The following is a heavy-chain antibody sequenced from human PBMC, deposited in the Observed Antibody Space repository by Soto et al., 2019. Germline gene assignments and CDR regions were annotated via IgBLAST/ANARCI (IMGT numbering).Heavy chain of an antibody. V-gene: IGHV3-72*01. J-gene: IGHJ4*02. D-gene: IGHD1-26*01. CDR1: GFTFSDHY. CDR3: AREPQMGDYFDY. Sequence: VQLVESGGGLVQPGGSLRLSCAASGFTFSDHYMDWVRQAPGKGLEWVGRTRNKANSYTTEYAASVKGRFTISRDDSKNSLYLQMNSLKTEDTAVYYCAREPQMGDYFDYWGQGTLVTVSS. CDR2: TRNKANSYTT.